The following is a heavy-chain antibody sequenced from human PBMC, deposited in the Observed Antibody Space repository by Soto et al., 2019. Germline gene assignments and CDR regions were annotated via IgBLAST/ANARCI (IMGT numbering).Heavy chain of an antibody. Sequence: QVQLVESGGGLAKPGGSLRLACAASGFTFSDYYMSWIRQAPGKGLEWVSYISSSGSTIYYPDSVKGRFTISRDNAKNSVYLQMNRLRVEDTAVYYCARGEYRDYDEPFDMWGQGTMVTVSS. CDR3: ARGEYRDYDEPFDM. V-gene: IGHV3-11*01. CDR1: GFTFSDYY. J-gene: IGHJ3*02. CDR2: ISSSGSTI. D-gene: IGHD5-12*01.